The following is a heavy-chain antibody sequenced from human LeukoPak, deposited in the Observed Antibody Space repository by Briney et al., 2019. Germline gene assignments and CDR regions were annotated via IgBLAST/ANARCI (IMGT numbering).Heavy chain of an antibody. J-gene: IGHJ4*02. D-gene: IGHD6-19*01. V-gene: IGHV3-21*01. CDR3: ARDRESSGWKAPVGY. CDR2: ISSSSSYI. CDR1: GFTFSSYS. Sequence: GGSLRLSCAASGFTFSSYSMNWVRQAPGKGLEWVSSISSSSSYIYYADSVKGRFTISRDNAKNSLYLRMNSLRAEDTAVYYCARDRESSGWKAPVGYWGQGTLVTVSS.